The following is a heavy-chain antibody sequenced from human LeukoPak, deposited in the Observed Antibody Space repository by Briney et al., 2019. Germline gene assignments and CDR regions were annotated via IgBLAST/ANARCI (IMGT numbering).Heavy chain of an antibody. CDR2: ISSTGRT. Sequence: PSETLSLTCTVSGASISSDTYFWSWIRQPAGKGLEWIGRISSTGRTGYNPSLTSRVTISVDTSKNQFSLKLSSVTAADTAVYYCARDFSDYWGQGTLVTVSS. D-gene: IGHD2/OR15-2a*01. CDR3: ARDFSDY. V-gene: IGHV4-61*10. J-gene: IGHJ4*02. CDR1: GASISSDTYF.